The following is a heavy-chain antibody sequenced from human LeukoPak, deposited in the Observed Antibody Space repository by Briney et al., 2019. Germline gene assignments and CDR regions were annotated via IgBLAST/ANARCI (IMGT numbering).Heavy chain of an antibody. V-gene: IGHV3-23*01. CDR3: ARVLLELNYYYYGMDV. J-gene: IGHJ6*02. CDR1: GFTFSSYA. CDR2: ISGSGGST. D-gene: IGHD1-7*01. Sequence: GGSLRLSCAASGFTFSSYAMSWVRQAPGKGLEWVSAISGSGGSTYYADSVKGRFTISRDNSKNTLYLQMNSLRAEDTAVYYCARVLLELNYYYYGMDVWGQGTTVTVSS.